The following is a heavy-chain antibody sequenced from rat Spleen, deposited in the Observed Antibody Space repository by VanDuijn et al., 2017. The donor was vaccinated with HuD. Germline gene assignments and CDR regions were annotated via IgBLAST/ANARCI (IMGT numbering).Heavy chain of an antibody. D-gene: IGHD1-2*01. CDR2: INYDGTST. J-gene: IGHJ3*01. CDR3: ARLGIAAIGNWFGY. Sequence: EVQVVESGGGLVQPGRSLKLSCAASGFTFSNYGMAWVRQAPTKGREWVATINYDGTSTHYRDSVKGRFTISRDNAKSTLYLQMDSLRSEDTATYYCARLGIAAIGNWFGYWGQGTLVTVSS. V-gene: IGHV5-29*01. CDR1: GFTFSNYG.